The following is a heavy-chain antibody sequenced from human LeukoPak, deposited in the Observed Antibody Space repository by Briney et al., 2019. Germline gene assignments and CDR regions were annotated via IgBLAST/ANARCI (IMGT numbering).Heavy chain of an antibody. CDR1: GFTFSSYG. CDR3: ARGSGSFSGGFDY. D-gene: IGHD1-26*01. CDR2: ISYDGSNK. V-gene: IGHV3-30*03. Sequence: GGSLRLSCAASGFTFSSYGMHWVRQAPGKGLEWVAVISYDGSNKYYADSVKGRFTISRDNSKNTLYLQMNSLRAEDTAVYYCARGSGSFSGGFDYWGQGTLVTVSS. J-gene: IGHJ4*02.